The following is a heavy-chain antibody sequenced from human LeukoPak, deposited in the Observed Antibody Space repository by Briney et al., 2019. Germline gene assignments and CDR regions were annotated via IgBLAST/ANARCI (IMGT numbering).Heavy chain of an antibody. Sequence: GGSLRLSCAASGFTFSSYWMHWVRQAPGKGLVWVSRIKGDGNTNYADSVKGRFTISRDNAKNTVSLRMNSLRAEDTGVYYCARAPSEIGGYYPEYFRHWGRGTLVTVSS. CDR2: IKGDGNT. CDR1: GFTFSSYW. J-gene: IGHJ1*01. D-gene: IGHD3-22*01. V-gene: IGHV3-74*01. CDR3: ARAPSEIGGYYPEYFRH.